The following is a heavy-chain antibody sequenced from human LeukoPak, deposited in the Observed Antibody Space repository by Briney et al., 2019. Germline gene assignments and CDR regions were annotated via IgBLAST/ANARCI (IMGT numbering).Heavy chain of an antibody. CDR3: ARDRPGRELLPYHMDV. V-gene: IGHV3-7*01. Sequence: GGSLRLSCAASGFSFSSYWMSWVRQAPGKGLEWVANINQYGSEKYYVDSVKGRFTISRDNAKNSLSLQMNSLRAEDTAVYYCARDRPGRELLPYHMDVWGQGTTVTVSS. D-gene: IGHD2-15*01. CDR2: INQYGSEK. CDR1: GFSFSSYW. J-gene: IGHJ6*03.